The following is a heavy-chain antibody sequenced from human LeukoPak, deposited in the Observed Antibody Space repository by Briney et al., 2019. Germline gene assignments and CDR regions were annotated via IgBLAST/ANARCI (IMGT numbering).Heavy chain of an antibody. CDR3: ARSIVVVPAAIWFDAFDI. Sequence: SETLSLTCTVSGGSISSSSYYWGWIRQPPGKGLEWIGSIYYSGSTYYNPSLKSRVTISVDTSKNQFSLKLSSVTAADTAVYYCARSIVVVPAAIWFDAFDIWGQGTMVTVSS. CDR2: IYYSGST. D-gene: IGHD2-2*02. CDR1: GGSISSSSYY. J-gene: IGHJ3*02. V-gene: IGHV4-39*07.